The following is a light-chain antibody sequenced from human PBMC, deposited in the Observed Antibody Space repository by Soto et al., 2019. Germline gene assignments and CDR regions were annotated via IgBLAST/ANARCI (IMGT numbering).Light chain of an antibody. Sequence: QSVLTQPRSVYGYPGQSVNISCPGTRSDVGGYNFVSWFHQHPGKVPPLLLYDVSKRPSGVPDRLSGSKTGNTAYLTISGLQAEDDADYHSCTYSCSYTYVVGTGCKVTVL. J-gene: IGLJ1*01. CDR2: DVS. CDR3: CTYSCSYTYV. CDR1: RSDVGGYNF. V-gene: IGLV2-11*01.